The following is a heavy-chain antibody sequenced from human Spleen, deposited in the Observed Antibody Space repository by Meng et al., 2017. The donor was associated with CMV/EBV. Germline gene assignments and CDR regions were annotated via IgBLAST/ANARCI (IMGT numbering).Heavy chain of an antibody. CDR2: ISSSCSYI. V-gene: IGHV3-21*01. CDR3: ARGILWNAFDI. Sequence: GGSLRLSCAASGFTFSSYSMNWVRQAPGKGLEWVSSISSSCSYIYYADSVKGRFTISRDNAKNSLYLQINSLRAEDTAVYYCARGILWNAFDIWGQGTMVTFSS. CDR1: GFTFSSYS. J-gene: IGHJ3*02. D-gene: IGHD2/OR15-2a*01.